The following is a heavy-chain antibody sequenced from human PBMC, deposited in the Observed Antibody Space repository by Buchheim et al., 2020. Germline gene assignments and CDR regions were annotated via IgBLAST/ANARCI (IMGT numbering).Heavy chain of an antibody. V-gene: IGHV5-51*01. Sequence: EVQLVQSGAEVKKPGESLKISCKGSGYSFTTYWIGWVRQMPGKGLEWMGFIYPGDSDTRYSPSFQGQVTFSADKSISTAYPQWTSLKASDTALYHCARLAQYCSRGSCYSGVMDVWGQGTT. J-gene: IGHJ6*02. D-gene: IGHD2-15*01. CDR2: IYPGDSDT. CDR1: GYSFTTYW. CDR3: ARLAQYCSRGSCYSGVMDV.